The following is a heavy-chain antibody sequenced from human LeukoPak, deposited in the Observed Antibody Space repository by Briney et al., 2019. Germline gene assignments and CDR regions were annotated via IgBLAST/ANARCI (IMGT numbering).Heavy chain of an antibody. V-gene: IGHV4-4*02. CDR3: ARTRYYYNSRSYGAPYYFDY. J-gene: IGHJ4*02. D-gene: IGHD3-10*01. CDR1: GGSISSSNW. CDR2: IYDSEST. Sequence: SETLSLTCAVSGGSISSSNWWSWVRQPPGKGLEWIGEIYDSESTNYNPSLKSRVTISVDTSKNQFSLKLSSVTAADTAVYYCARTRYYYNSRSYGAPYYFDYWGQGTLVTVSS.